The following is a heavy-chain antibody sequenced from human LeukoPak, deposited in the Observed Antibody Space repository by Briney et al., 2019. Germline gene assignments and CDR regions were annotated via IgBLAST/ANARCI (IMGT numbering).Heavy chain of an antibody. CDR1: GGTFTSYA. CDR2: IIPIFGTA. V-gene: IGHV1-69*13. J-gene: IGHJ4*02. Sequence: GASVKVSFKASGGTFTSYAISWVRQAPGQGLEWMGGIIPIFGTANYAQKFQGRVTITADESTSTAYMELSSLRSEDTAVYYCARSTGTKGPFDYWGQGTLVTVSS. D-gene: IGHD1-7*01. CDR3: ARSTGTKGPFDY.